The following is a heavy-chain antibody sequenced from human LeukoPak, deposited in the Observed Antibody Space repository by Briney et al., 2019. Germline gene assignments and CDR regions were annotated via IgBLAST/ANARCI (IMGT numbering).Heavy chain of an antibody. J-gene: IGHJ4*02. D-gene: IGHD3-9*01. V-gene: IGHV1-69*05. CDR1: GGTFSSYA. CDR3: ARELGHYDILTGYYRGYFDY. CDR2: IIPIFGTA. Sequence: ASVKVSCKASGGTFSSYAISWVRQAPGQGLEWMGGIIPIFGTANYAQKFQGRVTITTDESRSTAYMELSSLRSEDTAVYYCARELGHYDILTGYYRGYFDYWGQGTLVTVSS.